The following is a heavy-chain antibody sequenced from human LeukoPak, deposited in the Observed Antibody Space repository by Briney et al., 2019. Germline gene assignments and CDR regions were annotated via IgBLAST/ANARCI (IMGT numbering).Heavy chain of an antibody. D-gene: IGHD4-17*01. CDR3: ARALVVYGDYVDY. J-gene: IGHJ4*02. CDR1: GFTFSSYA. Sequence: GGSLRLSCAASGFTFSSYAMHWVRQAPGKGLEWVAVISYDGSNKYYADSVKGRFTISRDNSKNTLYLQMNSLRAEDTAVYYCARALVVYGDYVDYWGQGTLVTVSS. V-gene: IGHV3-30-3*01. CDR2: ISYDGSNK.